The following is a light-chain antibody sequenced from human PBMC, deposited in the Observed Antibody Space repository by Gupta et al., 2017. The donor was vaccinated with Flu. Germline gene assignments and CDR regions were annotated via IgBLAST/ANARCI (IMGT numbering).Light chain of an antibody. CDR1: SSDVGGYHY. CDR2: DVS. V-gene: IGLV2-14*01. Sequence: QSALTYPASVSVSPGQSSTVSCPLPSSDVGGYHYVSWYQQHPGKAPKLMIYDVSNRPSGVSNRFSGSKSGNTASLTISGLQTEDEVDYYCSSYTSSSSLYVFGTGTKVTVL. CDR3: SSYTSSSSLYV. J-gene: IGLJ1*01.